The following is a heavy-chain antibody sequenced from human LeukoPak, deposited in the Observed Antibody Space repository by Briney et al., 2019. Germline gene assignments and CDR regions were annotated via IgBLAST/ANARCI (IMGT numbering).Heavy chain of an antibody. CDR2: IYHSGST. CDR1: GGSISSSNW. D-gene: IGHD3-9*01. Sequence: SETLSLTCAVSGGSISSSNWWSWVRQPPGKGLEWIGEIYHSGSTNYDPSLKSRVTISVDKSKNQFSLKLSSVTAADTAVYYCARDSSVDYYFDYWGQGTLVTVSS. V-gene: IGHV4-4*02. J-gene: IGHJ4*02. CDR3: ARDSSVDYYFDY.